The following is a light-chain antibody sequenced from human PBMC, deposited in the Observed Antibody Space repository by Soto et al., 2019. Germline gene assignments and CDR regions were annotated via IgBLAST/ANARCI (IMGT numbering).Light chain of an antibody. J-gene: IGKJ1*01. Sequence: DIQMTQSPSTLSASVGDRVTITCRASQSISGWLVWYQQKPGKAPKLLIYDASSLESGVPSRFSGSGSGTEFTLTISNLQPDDFATYYCQQYNSYRTFGQGTKVDIK. CDR2: DAS. CDR1: QSISGW. V-gene: IGKV1-5*01. CDR3: QQYNSYRT.